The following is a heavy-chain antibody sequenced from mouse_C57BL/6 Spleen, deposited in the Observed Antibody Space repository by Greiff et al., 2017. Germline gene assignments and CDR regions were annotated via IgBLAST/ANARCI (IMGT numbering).Heavy chain of an antibody. CDR2: INPNNGGT. D-gene: IGHD2-1*01. V-gene: IGHV1-22*01. CDR3: ARTPYGNHFAY. CDR1: GYTFTDYN. Sequence: EVQRVESGPELVKPGASVKMSCKASGYTFTDYNMHWVKQSHGKSLAWIGYINPNNGGTSYNQKFKGKATLTVNKSSSTAYMELRSLTSEDSAVYYCARTPYGNHFAYWGQGTLVTVSA. J-gene: IGHJ3*01.